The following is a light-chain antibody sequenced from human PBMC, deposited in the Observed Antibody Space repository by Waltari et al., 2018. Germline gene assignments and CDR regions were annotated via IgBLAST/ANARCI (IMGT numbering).Light chain of an antibody. Sequence: ELVMTQSPATLSVSPGDRATLSCRASQSVSSNLAWYQQKPGQAPRLLIYGASTRATGIPGRFSGSGSGTEFTLTISSLQSEDFAVYYCQQYNKWPQTFGQGTKLEIK. V-gene: IGKV3-15*01. CDR3: QQYNKWPQT. CDR1: QSVSSN. J-gene: IGKJ2*01. CDR2: GAS.